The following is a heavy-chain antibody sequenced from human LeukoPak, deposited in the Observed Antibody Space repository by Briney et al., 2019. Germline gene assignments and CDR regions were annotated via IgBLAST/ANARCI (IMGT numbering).Heavy chain of an antibody. D-gene: IGHD6-13*01. CDR2: INPSGGST. CDR3: AREWNSIAAAGHAFDP. J-gene: IGHJ5*02. V-gene: IGHV1-46*01. CDR1: GYTFTSYY. Sequence: GESLKISCRGSGYTFTSYYMHWVRQAPGQGLEWMGIINPSGGSTSYAQKFQGRVTMTRDTSTSTVYMELSSLRSEDTAVYYCAREWNSIAAAGHAFDPWGQGTLVTVSS.